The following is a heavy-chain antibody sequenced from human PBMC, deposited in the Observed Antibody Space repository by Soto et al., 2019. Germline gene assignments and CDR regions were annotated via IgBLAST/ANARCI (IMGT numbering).Heavy chain of an antibody. Sequence: EVQLLESGGGLVQPGGSLRLSCAASGFTFFSYAMSWVRQAPGKGLEWVSVISGSGVSTSYADSVRGRFTISRDNSKNTLYLQMNSLRAEDTAVYYCAKSDYDFEGAFDSWGQGTVVSV. CDR2: ISGSGVST. CDR3: AKSDYDFEGAFDS. CDR1: GFTFFSYA. V-gene: IGHV3-23*01. D-gene: IGHD3-22*01. J-gene: IGHJ3*02.